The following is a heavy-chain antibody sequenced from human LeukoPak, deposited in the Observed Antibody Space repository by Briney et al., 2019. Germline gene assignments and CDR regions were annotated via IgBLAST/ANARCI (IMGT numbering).Heavy chain of an antibody. J-gene: IGHJ4*02. V-gene: IGHV3-74*01. CDR2: INSDGSTT. CDR3: ARAQYTNSWTDY. Sequence: GGSLRLSCAASGFTFSNYWMHWVRETPGKGLVWVSRINSDGSTTSYADSVKGRFTISRDNAKNTLFLQMNSLRAEDTAVYYCARAQYTNSWTDYWGQGTLVTVSS. D-gene: IGHD6-13*01. CDR1: GFTFSNYW.